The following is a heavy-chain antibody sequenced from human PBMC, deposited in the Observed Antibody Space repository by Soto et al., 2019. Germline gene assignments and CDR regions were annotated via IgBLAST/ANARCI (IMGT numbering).Heavy chain of an antibody. CDR2: IYYTGST. CDR1: GGSISRSSYY. Sequence: SETLSLTCTVSGGSISRSSYYWVWIRQPPGKGLEWIGTIYYTGSTYYNSSLKSRVTMSLDTSKNQFSLRLTSVTAADTAVYYCARLGAYHHSLDSWGRGSLVTVS. CDR3: ARLGAYHHSLDS. J-gene: IGHJ5*01. V-gene: IGHV4-39*01. D-gene: IGHD2-21*01.